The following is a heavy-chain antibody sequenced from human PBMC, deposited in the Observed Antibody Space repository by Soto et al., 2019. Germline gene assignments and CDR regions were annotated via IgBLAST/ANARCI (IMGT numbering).Heavy chain of an antibody. CDR1: GGSISSYY. J-gene: IGHJ5*02. CDR2: IYYSGST. CDR3: AGDAPLAAAGRGSWFDP. V-gene: IGHV4-59*12. D-gene: IGHD6-13*01. Sequence: SETLSLTCTVSGGSISSYYWSWIRQPPGKGLEWIGYIYYSGSTNYNPSLKSRVTISVDTSKNQFSLKVSSVTAADTAIYYCAGDAPLAAAGRGSWFDPWGQGTLVTVSS.